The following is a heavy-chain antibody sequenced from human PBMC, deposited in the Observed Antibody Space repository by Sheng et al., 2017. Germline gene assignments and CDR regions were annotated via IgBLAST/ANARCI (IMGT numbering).Heavy chain of an antibody. D-gene: IGHD3-3*01. J-gene: IGHJ5*02. V-gene: IGHV4-34*01. CDR1: GGSFSGYY. CDR3: ARGHYDFWSGYLNWFDP. CDR2: INHSGST. Sequence: VQLQQWGAGLLKPSETLSLTCAVYGGSFSGYYWSWIRQPPGKGLEWIGEINHSGSTNYNPSLKSRVTISVDTSKNQFSLKLSSVTAADTAVYYCARGHYDFWSGYLNWFDPWGQGTLVTVSS.